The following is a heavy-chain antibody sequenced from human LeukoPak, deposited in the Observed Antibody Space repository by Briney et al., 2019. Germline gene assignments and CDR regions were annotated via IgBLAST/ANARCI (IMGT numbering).Heavy chain of an antibody. D-gene: IGHD6-25*01. CDR1: GFTFSSYW. Sequence: GGSLRLSCAAYGFTFSSYWMSWVRQAPGKGLEWVANIKQDGSEKNYVDSVKGRFTISRDNVKNSLYLQMNSLRVEDTALYYCARDHYSSVSIVFDYWGQGTLVTVSS. CDR3: ARDHYSSVSIVFDY. V-gene: IGHV3-7*01. CDR2: IKQDGSEK. J-gene: IGHJ4*02.